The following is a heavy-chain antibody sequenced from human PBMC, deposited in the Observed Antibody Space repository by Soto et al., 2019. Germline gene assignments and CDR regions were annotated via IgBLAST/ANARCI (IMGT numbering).Heavy chain of an antibody. CDR2: INPHGGST. CDR3: ARSSGGNFGIIIEGTNWFAP. CDR1: RDTFTSYY. J-gene: IGHJ5*02. Sequence: QLVQSGGEVKQPGASVKVSCKAPRDTFTSYYINWVRQAPGQGLEWMGVINPHGGSTAYAQKFKGKVTLNRDTSASTVDMEVSSLTSEATAMYYCARSSGGNFGIIIEGTNWFAPWGQGTLVTVSS. V-gene: IGHV1-46*01. D-gene: IGHD1-26*01.